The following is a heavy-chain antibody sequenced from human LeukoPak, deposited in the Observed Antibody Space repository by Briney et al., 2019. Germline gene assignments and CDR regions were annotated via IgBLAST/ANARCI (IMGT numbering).Heavy chain of an antibody. Sequence: ASVKVSCKASGYTFTGYYMHWVRQAPGQGLEWMGRINPNSGGTNYAQKLQGRVTMTTDTSTSTAYMELRSLRSDDTAVYYCARDLDIVVVIASPGYWGQGTLVTVSS. CDR2: INPNSGGT. V-gene: IGHV1-2*06. CDR3: ARDLDIVVVIASPGY. J-gene: IGHJ4*02. CDR1: GYTFTGYY. D-gene: IGHD2-21*01.